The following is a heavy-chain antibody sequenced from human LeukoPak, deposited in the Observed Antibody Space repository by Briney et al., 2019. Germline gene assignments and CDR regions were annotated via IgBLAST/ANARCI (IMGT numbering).Heavy chain of an antibody. Sequence: GGSLRLSCAASGFSFSSYWMSWVRQAPGKGLEWVANIKQDGSEKYYVDSVKGRLTIPRDNAKNSLYLQMNSLRAEDTAVYYCVGHSDYWGQGTLVTVSS. CDR2: IKQDGSEK. J-gene: IGHJ4*02. CDR3: VGHSDY. D-gene: IGHD3-16*01. V-gene: IGHV3-7*01. CDR1: GFSFSSYW.